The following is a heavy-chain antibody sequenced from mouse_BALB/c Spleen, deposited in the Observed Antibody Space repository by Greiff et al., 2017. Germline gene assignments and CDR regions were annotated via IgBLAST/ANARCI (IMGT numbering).Heavy chain of an antibody. CDR1: GFTFTDYY. J-gene: IGHJ4*01. Sequence: EVKVVESGGGLVQPGGSLRLSCATSGFTFTDYYMSWVRQPPGKALEWLGFIRNKANGYTTEYSASVKGRFTISRDNSQSILYLQMNTLRAEDSATYYCARDKDYGNYEGMDYWGQGTSVTVSS. CDR2: IRNKANGYTT. V-gene: IGHV7-3*02. CDR3: ARDKDYGNYEGMDY. D-gene: IGHD2-1*01.